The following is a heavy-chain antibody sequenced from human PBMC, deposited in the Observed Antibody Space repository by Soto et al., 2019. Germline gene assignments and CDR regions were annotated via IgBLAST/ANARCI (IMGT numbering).Heavy chain of an antibody. J-gene: IGHJ6*03. CDR2: IYYSGST. V-gene: IGHV4-59*01. Sequence: VQLQETGPGLVKPSETLSLTCTVSGGSISSYYWSWIRQPPGKGLEWLGYIYYSGSTNYNPSLKSRVAISVDTSKNQFSLKLSSVTAADTAVYDCARVQLGYCSSTSCYSNYYYYYMDVWGKGTTVTVSS. CDR3: ARVQLGYCSSTSCYSNYYYYYMDV. D-gene: IGHD2-2*01. CDR1: GGSISSYY.